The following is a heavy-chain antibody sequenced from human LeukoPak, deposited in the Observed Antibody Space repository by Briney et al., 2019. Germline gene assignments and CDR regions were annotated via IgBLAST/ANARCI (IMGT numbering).Heavy chain of an antibody. CDR3: AKEGGQPSRFDY. D-gene: IGHD3-16*01. V-gene: IGHV3-23*01. CDR2: ISGSGGST. CDR1: GFTYDDYA. J-gene: IGHJ4*02. Sequence: GGSLRLSCAASGFTYDDYAMSWVRQAPGKGLEWVSAISGSGGSTYYADSVKGRFTISRDNSKNTLYLQMNSLRAEDTAVYYCAKEGGQPSRFDYWGQGTLVTVSS.